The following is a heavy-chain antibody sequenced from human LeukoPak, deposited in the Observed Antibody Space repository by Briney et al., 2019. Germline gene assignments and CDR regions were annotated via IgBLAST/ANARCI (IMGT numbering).Heavy chain of an antibody. Sequence: SETLSLTCTVSGGSISSYYWSWIRQPPGKGLEWIGYIYYSGSTNYNPSLKSRVTISVDTSKNQFSLKLSSVTAADTAVYYCARVARDGYNYYYYYYMDVWGKGTTVTISS. CDR3: ARVARDGYNYYYYYYMDV. CDR2: IYYSGST. CDR1: GGSISSYY. J-gene: IGHJ6*03. V-gene: IGHV4-59*01. D-gene: IGHD5-24*01.